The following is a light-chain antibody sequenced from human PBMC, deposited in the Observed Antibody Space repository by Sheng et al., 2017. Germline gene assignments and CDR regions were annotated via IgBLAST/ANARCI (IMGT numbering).Light chain of an antibody. Sequence: EIVMTQSPATLSVSPGERATLSCRASQSVSSNLAWYQQKPGQAPRLLIYGASVRATGIPARFSGSGSGTAFTLTVSILQPEDFAVYYCQQYDAWPRTFGQGT. CDR1: QSVSSN. J-gene: IGKJ1*01. CDR3: QQYDAWPRT. V-gene: IGKV3D-15*03. CDR2: GAS.